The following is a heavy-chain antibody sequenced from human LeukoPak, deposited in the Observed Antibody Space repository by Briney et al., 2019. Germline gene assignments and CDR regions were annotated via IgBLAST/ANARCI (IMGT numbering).Heavy chain of an antibody. Sequence: GGSLRLSCAASRFSFSLYNMNWVRQAPGKGLEWVAVISYDGSNKYYADSVKGRFTISRDNSKNTLYLQMNSLRAEDTAVYYCAREGSSSWYQPLYYYYYGMDVWGQGTTVTVSS. V-gene: IGHV3-30-3*01. CDR3: AREGSSSWYQPLYYYYYGMDV. J-gene: IGHJ6*02. D-gene: IGHD6-13*01. CDR2: ISYDGSNK. CDR1: RFSFSLYN.